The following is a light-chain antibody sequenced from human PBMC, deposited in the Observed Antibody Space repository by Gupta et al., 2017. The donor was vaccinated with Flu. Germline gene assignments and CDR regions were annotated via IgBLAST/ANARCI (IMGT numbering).Light chain of an antibody. CDR3: QQRSHWPGT. CDR1: QSVSRS. J-gene: IGKJ4*01. Sequence: LTHSPGTLSLSPGERATLSCRASQSVSRSLAWYQQKPGQAPRLLIYEAVHRATGIPARFSGSGSGTDFTLTISSLEPDDFAVYYCQQRSHWPGTFGGGTKVEIK. V-gene: IGKV3-11*01. CDR2: EAV.